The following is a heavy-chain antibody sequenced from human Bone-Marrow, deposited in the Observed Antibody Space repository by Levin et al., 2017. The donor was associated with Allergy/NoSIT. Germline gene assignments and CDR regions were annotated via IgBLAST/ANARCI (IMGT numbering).Heavy chain of an antibody. CDR1: GYTFIDYY. Sequence: GESLKISCKASGYTFIDYYLYWVRQAPGQGLEWMGRINPKSGDTIYAQTFQGRVTMTMDTSISAAYMELARLRSDDTAVFYCARREMAASGGAFDLWGQGTLVTVSS. CDR2: INPKSGDT. V-gene: IGHV1-2*06. J-gene: IGHJ3*01. D-gene: IGHD5-24*01. CDR3: ARREMAASGGAFDL.